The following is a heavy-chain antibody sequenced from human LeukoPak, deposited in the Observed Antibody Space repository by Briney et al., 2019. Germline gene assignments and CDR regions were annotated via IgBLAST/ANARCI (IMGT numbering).Heavy chain of an antibody. CDR3: ARDHGPTVATSPFYSYYMDV. CDR2: IFYSGST. D-gene: IGHD4-11*01. Sequence: SETLSLTCTVSGGSISSSSYYWGWIRQPPGKGLEWIGSIFYSGSTYYNPSLKSRVTISVDTSKNQFSLKLSSVTAADTAVYYCARDHGPTVATSPFYSYYMDVWGKGTTVSVSS. V-gene: IGHV4-39*07. J-gene: IGHJ6*03. CDR1: GGSISSSSYY.